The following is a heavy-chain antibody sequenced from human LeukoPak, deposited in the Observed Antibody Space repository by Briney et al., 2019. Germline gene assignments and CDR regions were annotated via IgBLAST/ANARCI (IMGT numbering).Heavy chain of an antibody. CDR3: ARDGGDYFDY. J-gene: IGHJ4*02. CDR1: GFTFSSYE. V-gene: IGHV3-48*03. D-gene: IGHD2-21*01. CDR2: ISSSGSTI. Sequence: GGSLRLPCAASGFTFSSYEMNWVRQAPGKGLEWVSYISSSGSTIYYADSVKGRFTISRDNAKNSLYLQMNSLRAEDTAVYYCARDGGDYFDYWGQGTLVTVSS.